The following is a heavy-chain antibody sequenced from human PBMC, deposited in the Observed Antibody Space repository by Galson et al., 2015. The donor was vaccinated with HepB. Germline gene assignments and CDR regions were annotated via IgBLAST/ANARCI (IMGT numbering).Heavy chain of an antibody. CDR3: ARCRSTWSEGYCSYGMDV. J-gene: IGHJ6*02. D-gene: IGHD6-13*01. Sequence: SLRLSCAASGFTFSTYVMHWVRRAPGKGVEYVSGISSGGGSTYYANSVKGRFTLSRDSSKNTLYLQMGGLRLEDMAVYYCARCRSTWSEGYCSYGMDVWGQGTTVTVS. V-gene: IGHV3-64*01. CDR1: GFTFSTYV. CDR2: ISSGGGST.